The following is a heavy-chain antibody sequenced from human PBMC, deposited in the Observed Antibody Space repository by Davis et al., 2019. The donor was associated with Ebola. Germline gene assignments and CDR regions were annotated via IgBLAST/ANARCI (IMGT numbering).Heavy chain of an antibody. CDR1: GFTFSDYY. J-gene: IGHJ5*01. Sequence: PGGSLRLSCEASGFTFSDYYMSWIRQAPGRGLEWISYIGNTGENIYYADSVKGRFTISRDNAKNSLYLQMNSLRAEDTAVYYCARAGFGSTWFDCWGQGILVTVSS. V-gene: IGHV3-11*01. CDR3: ARAGFGSTWFDC. D-gene: IGHD6-13*01. CDR2: IGNTGENI.